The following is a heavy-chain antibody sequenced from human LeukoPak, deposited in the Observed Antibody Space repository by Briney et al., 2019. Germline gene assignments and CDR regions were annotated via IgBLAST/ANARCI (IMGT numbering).Heavy chain of an antibody. CDR2: INSNGGGT. CDR3: ARGRGAAADY. D-gene: IGHD6-13*01. Sequence: ASVKVSCKPSGYTFTDYSMHWVRQAPGQGLEWMGRINSNGGGTHFAQKFQGRVTMTRNTSISTAYMELSSLRSEDTAVYYCARGRGAAADYWGQGTLVTVSS. CDR1: GYTFTDYS. J-gene: IGHJ4*02. V-gene: IGHV1-2*06.